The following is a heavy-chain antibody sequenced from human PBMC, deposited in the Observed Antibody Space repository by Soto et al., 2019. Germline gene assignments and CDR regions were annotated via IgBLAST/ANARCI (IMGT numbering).Heavy chain of an antibody. CDR3: AKDASEYSYGPPDY. CDR2: ISWNSGSI. CDR1: GFTFDDYA. Sequence: PGGSLRLSCAASGFTFDDYAMHWVRQAPGKGLEWVSGISWNSGSIGYADSVKGRFTISRDNAKNSLYLQMNSLRAEDTALYYCAKDASEYSYGPPDYWGQGTLVTVSS. D-gene: IGHD5-18*01. V-gene: IGHV3-9*01. J-gene: IGHJ4*02.